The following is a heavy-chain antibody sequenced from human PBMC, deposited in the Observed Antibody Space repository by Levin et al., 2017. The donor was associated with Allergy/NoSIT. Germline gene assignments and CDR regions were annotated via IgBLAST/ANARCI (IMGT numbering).Heavy chain of an antibody. CDR1: GDSIGRSTYY. J-gene: IGHJ3*02. CDR2: INPSGST. V-gene: IGHV4-39*01. Sequence: SSETLSLTCSLSGDSIGRSTYYWGWIRQPPGKGLEWIGSINPSGSTYYNPSLKSRVTISVDTSKNQFSLKLGSVTGADTAMYYCARRDAFDIWGQGTMVTVSS. CDR3: ARRDAFDI.